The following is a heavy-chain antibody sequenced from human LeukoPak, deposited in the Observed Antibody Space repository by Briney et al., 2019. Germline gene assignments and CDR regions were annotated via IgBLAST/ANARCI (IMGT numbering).Heavy chain of an antibody. Sequence: KTGESLTLSCAASGLTFTSYTMNWVRHPPGKGLEWVSSISSSSSYIYYTDSVTGRFTISRDNAKKSLYLQMNSLRAEETAVYYCARDPNCYDSSVRSSPPSYWGQGTLVTVSS. CDR3: ARDPNCYDSSVRSSPPSY. CDR1: GLTFTSYT. J-gene: IGHJ4*02. D-gene: IGHD3-22*01. V-gene: IGHV3-21*01. CDR2: ISSSSSYI.